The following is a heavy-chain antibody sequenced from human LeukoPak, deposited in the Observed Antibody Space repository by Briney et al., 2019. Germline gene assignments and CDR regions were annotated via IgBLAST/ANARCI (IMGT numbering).Heavy chain of an antibody. CDR3: ARRSSGKTGFDP. J-gene: IGHJ5*02. CDR2: IYTSGST. CDR1: GGSMSYDY. V-gene: IGHV4-4*09. D-gene: IGHD6-19*01. Sequence: SETLSLTCTVSGGSMSYDYWSWIRQTPGMRLEWIGYIYTSGSTRYNPSLKSRVTISVDTSKNHFSLRLRSVTAADTAVYYCARRSSGKTGFDPWGQGTLVTVSS.